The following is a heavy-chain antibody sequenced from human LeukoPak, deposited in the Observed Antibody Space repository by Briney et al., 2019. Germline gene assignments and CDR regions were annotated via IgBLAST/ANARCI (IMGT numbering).Heavy chain of an antibody. V-gene: IGHV3-23*01. J-gene: IGHJ4*02. CDR3: ARDERLLSFLK. CDR1: GFTFSSYS. D-gene: IGHD3-3*01. Sequence: PGGSLRLSCAASGFTFSSYSMNWVRQAPGKGLEWVSGITGSGGSTYYADSVKGRFTISRDNSKNTLYLQMNSLRAEDTAIYHCARDERLLSFLKWGQGTLVTVSS. CDR2: ITGSGGST.